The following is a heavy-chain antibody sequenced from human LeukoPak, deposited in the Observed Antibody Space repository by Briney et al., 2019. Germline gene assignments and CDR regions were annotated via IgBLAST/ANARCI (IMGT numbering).Heavy chain of an antibody. D-gene: IGHD3-22*01. V-gene: IGHV4-30-2*01. CDR1: GGSISSGGYS. Sequence: PSQTPSLTCAVSGGSISSGGYSWSWIRQPPGKGLEWIGYIYHSGSTYYNPSLKRRVTISVDRSKNQFSLKLSSVTAADTAVYYCARGVDSSGYYYFWFDPWGQGTLVTVSS. CDR3: ARGVDSSGYYYFWFDP. CDR2: IYHSGST. J-gene: IGHJ5*02.